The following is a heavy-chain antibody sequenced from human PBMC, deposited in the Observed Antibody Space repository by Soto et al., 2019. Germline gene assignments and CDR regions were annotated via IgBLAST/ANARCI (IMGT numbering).Heavy chain of an antibody. J-gene: IGHJ4*02. D-gene: IGHD3-22*01. CDR1: GFTFSSYA. CDR2: ISVSGGST. CDR3: SKAAGSDYYPVDY. V-gene: IGHV3-23*01. Sequence: EVQLLESGGGLVQPGGSLRLSCAASGFTFSSYAMSWFRQAPGKGLEWVSAISVSGGSTYYADSVKGRFTISRDNSKITLFLHMNSLRAEATAVYYCSKAAGSDYYPVDYWGQGTLVTVSS.